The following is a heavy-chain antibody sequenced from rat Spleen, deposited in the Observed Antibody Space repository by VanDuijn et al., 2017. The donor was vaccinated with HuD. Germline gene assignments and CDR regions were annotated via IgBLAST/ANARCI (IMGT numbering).Heavy chain of an antibody. J-gene: IGHJ3*01. CDR3: TRTYGGYTNHWSAD. CDR1: GFSLISYA. CDR2: IWGDGST. D-gene: IGHD1-11*01. V-gene: IGHV2-13*01. Sequence: QVQLKESGPGLVQPSQSLSLTCTVSGFSLISYAVNWVRQPPGKGLEWMGGIWGDGSTNYNSALKSRLRISRDTSKSQVFLKMNGLQTEDAAIYLCTRTYGGYTNHWSADLGQGTLVTVSS.